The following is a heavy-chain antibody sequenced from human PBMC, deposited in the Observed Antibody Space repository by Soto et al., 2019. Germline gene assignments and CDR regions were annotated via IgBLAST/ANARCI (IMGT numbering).Heavy chain of an antibody. J-gene: IGHJ4*02. D-gene: IGHD3-22*01. CDR3: ASSYYYDSSGYYDY. V-gene: IGHV3-53*04. Sequence: EVQLVESGGGLVQPGGSLRLSCAASGFTVSSNYMSWVRQAPGKGLEWVSVIYSGGSTCYADSVKGRFTISRHNSKNTLYLQMNSLRAEDTAVYYCASSYYYDSSGYYDYWGQGTLVTVSS. CDR1: GFTVSSNY. CDR2: IYSGGST.